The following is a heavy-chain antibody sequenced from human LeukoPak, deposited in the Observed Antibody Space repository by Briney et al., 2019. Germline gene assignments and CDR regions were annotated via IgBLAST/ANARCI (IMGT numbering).Heavy chain of an antibody. J-gene: IGHJ4*02. CDR3: TVEGGFEYSSSSSLDY. Sequence: PGGSLRLSCAASGFTFSSYSMNWVRQAPGKGLEWVGRIKSKTDGGTTDYAAPVKGRFTISRDDSKNTLYLQMNSLKTEDTAVYYCTVEGGFEYSSSSSLDYWGQGTLVTVSS. CDR1: GFTFSSYS. CDR2: IKSKTDGGTT. V-gene: IGHV3-15*01. D-gene: IGHD6-6*01.